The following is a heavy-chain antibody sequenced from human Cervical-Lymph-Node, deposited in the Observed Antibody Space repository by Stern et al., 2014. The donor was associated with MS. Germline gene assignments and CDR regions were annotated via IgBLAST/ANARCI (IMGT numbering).Heavy chain of an antibody. CDR1: GGTFSSYV. CDR3: ARGRPATDY. Sequence: VQLVESGAEVKKPGSSVKVSCKASGGTFSSYVISWVRQAPGQGLEWMGGIIPIFGTTNYSQKFQGRVTIPADKPTSTVYMELNSRRSEDTAVYSCARGRPATDYWGQGTLVTVSS. V-gene: IGHV1-69*06. J-gene: IGHJ4*02. CDR2: IIPIFGTT.